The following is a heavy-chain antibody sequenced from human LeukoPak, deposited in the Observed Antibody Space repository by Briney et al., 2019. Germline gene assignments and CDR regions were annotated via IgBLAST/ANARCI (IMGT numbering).Heavy chain of an antibody. V-gene: IGHV3-23*01. D-gene: IGHD3-22*01. CDR2: ISASGGTT. J-gene: IGHJ4*02. CDR3: AKMISSGYSADFDY. CDR1: GFTFKNYA. Sequence: PGGSLRLSCAASGFTFKNYAMSWVRQAPGKGLEWVSAISASGGTTYYADPVKGRFTISRDNSKNTLYLQMSTLRVEDTAVYYCAKMISSGYSADFDYWGQGNLVTVSS.